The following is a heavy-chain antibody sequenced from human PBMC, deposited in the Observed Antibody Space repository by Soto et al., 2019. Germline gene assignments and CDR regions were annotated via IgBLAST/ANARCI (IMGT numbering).Heavy chain of an antibody. D-gene: IGHD3-3*01. CDR3: AREKFDFWGGFETPVGMDV. V-gene: IGHV1-2*04. J-gene: IGHJ6*02. CDR2: INPNSGGT. CDR1: GYTFTGYY. Sequence: GASVKVSCKASGYTFTGYYMHWVRQAPGQGLEWMGWINPNSGGTNYAQKFQGWVTMTRDTSISTAYMELSRLRSDDTAVYYCAREKFDFWGGFETPVGMDVWGRGTTVTVSS.